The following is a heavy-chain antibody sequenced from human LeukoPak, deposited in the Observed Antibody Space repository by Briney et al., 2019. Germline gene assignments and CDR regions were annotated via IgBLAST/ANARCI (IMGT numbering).Heavy chain of an antibody. J-gene: IGHJ4*02. CDR2: TYYRSKWYN. D-gene: IGHD6-25*01. CDR1: GDSVSSNSVT. V-gene: IGHV6-1*01. Sequence: SQTLSLTCAISGDSVSSNSVTWNWIRQSPSRGLEWLGRTYYRSKWYNDYAVSVKSRMTINPDTSKNQLSLQLNSVTPEDTAVYYCARVVTSSGPYYFDYWGQGTLVTVSS. CDR3: ARVVTSSGPYYFDY.